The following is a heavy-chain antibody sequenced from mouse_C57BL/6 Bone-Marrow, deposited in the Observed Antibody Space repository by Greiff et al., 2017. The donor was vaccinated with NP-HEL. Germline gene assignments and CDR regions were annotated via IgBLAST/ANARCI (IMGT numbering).Heavy chain of an antibody. CDR1: GYSITSGYY. CDR2: ISYDGSN. CDR3: ARGGDDGYQTWYFDV. V-gene: IGHV3-6*01. J-gene: IGHJ1*03. Sequence: DVKLVESGPGLVKPSQSLSLTCSVTGYSITSGYYWNWIRQFPGNKLEWMGYISYDGSNNYNPSLQNRISITRDTSKNQFFLKLNSVTTEDTATYYCARGGDDGYQTWYFDVWGTGTTVTVSS. D-gene: IGHD2-3*01.